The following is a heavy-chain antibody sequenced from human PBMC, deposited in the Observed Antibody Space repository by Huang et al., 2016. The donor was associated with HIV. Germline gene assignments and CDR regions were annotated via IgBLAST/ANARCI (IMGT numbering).Heavy chain of an antibody. Sequence: QVQLVQSGAEVKKPGASVKVSCKASGYTFSSFGISWVRQAPGQGLEWVGWIRVYNGNKKCAQKCQGRRTMTTDTSTSTAYMELRSLRSDDPAVYYCARGGGIQLWLLGYYYMDVWGNGTTVTVSS. CDR1: GYTFSSFG. CDR2: IRVYNGNK. CDR3: ARGGGIQLWLLGYYYMDV. D-gene: IGHD5-18*01. J-gene: IGHJ6*03. V-gene: IGHV1-18*01.